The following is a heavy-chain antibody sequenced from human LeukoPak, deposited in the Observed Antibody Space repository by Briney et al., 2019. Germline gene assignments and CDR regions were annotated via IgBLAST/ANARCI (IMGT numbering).Heavy chain of an antibody. Sequence: GGSLRLSCAASGLTFSDYYMSWIRQAPGKGLEWVSYISSSGSTIYYADSVKGRFTISRDNAKNSLYLQMNSLRAEDTAVYYCARVRSEQELRFLEWLSPYYFDYWGQGTLVTVSS. CDR3: ARVRSEQELRFLEWLSPYYFDY. J-gene: IGHJ4*02. CDR2: ISSSGSTI. V-gene: IGHV3-11*01. CDR1: GLTFSDYY. D-gene: IGHD3-3*01.